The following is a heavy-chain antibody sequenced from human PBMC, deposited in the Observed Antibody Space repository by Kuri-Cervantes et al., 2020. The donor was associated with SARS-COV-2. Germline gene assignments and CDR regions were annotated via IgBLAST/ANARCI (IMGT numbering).Heavy chain of an antibody. CDR2: INHSGST. J-gene: IGHJ3*02. CDR3: ARYCSSTSCPGATAFDI. Sequence: ESLKISCAVYGGSFSGYYWSWIRQPPGKGLEWIGEINHSGSTNYNPSLKSRVTISVDTSKNQFSLKLSSVTAADTAVYYCARYCSSTSCPGATAFDIWGQGTMVTVSS. D-gene: IGHD2-2*01. V-gene: IGHV4-34*01. CDR1: GGSFSGYY.